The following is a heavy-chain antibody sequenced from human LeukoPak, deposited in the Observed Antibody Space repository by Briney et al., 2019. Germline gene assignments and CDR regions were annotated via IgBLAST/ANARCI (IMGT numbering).Heavy chain of an antibody. Sequence: SETLSLTCAVYGGSFSGYYWSWIRQPPGKGLEWIGEINHSGSTNYNPSLKSRVTISVDTSKNQFSLKLSSVTAADTAVYYCARIRGDAFDIWGQGTMVTVSS. CDR2: INHSGST. V-gene: IGHV4-34*01. D-gene: IGHD3-3*02. CDR3: ARIRGDAFDI. J-gene: IGHJ3*02. CDR1: GGSFSGYY.